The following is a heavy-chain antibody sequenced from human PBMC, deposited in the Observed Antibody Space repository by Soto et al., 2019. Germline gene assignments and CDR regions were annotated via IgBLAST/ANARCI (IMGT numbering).Heavy chain of an antibody. CDR2: ISGSGGGT. CDR3: AKAGGAHPYSYFDL. V-gene: IGHV3-23*01. J-gene: IGHJ2*01. Sequence: DVQLLESGGGLIQPGGSLRLSCAASGFTFTSYAMNWVRQAPGKGLEWVSGISGSGGGTYYADSVKGRVTIPRDNSKNTLYLQMKRLRAEDATVYYCAKAGGAHPYSYFDLWCRGNLVTVPS. CDR1: GFTFTSYA. D-gene: IGHD4-17*01.